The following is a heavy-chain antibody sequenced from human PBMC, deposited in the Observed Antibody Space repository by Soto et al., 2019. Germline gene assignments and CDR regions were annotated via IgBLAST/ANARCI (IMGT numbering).Heavy chain of an antibody. CDR1: GFTFSTYA. Sequence: GGALRLSCAASGFTFSTYAMSWVRQAPGKGLEWVSVISGSDTNIYYADSVKGRSTISRDNSKNTLYLHMNSLRAEDTAVYYCVKFDFYTVYSDYWGQGALVTVSS. D-gene: IGHD3-9*01. V-gene: IGHV3-23*01. CDR3: VKFDFYTVYSDY. J-gene: IGHJ4*02. CDR2: ISGSDTNI.